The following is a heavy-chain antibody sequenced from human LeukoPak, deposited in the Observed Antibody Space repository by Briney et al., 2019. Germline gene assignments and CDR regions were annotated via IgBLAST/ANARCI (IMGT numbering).Heavy chain of an antibody. V-gene: IGHV3-53*01. Sequence: GRSLRLSCVASGFTLRVNYMTWIRQTPGRGLEWVSVIYSDGTTKYADSAKGRFTISRDNSKSMVYLQMDRLRAEDTAVYYCARRKGGWSDHFYGMDVWGQGTTVTVSS. CDR1: GFTLRVNY. CDR3: ARRKGGWSDHFYGMDV. D-gene: IGHD6-19*01. CDR2: IYSDGTT. J-gene: IGHJ6*02.